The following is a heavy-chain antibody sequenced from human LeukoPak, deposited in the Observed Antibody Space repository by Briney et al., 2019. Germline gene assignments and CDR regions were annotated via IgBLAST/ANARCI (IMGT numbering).Heavy chain of an antibody. CDR2: INHSGST. J-gene: IGHJ4*02. CDR3: ARRRSIREYSAWSYDY. CDR1: GYSVSNGYY. V-gene: IGHV4-34*01. Sequence: SETLSLTCTVSGYSVSNGYYWSWIRQPPGRGLEWIRDINHSGSTNYNPPGKSRVTMSVDMSTNQFYLNLRSVAAADLSVYYCARRRSIREYSAWSYDYWGQGTLVTVSS. D-gene: IGHD5-18*01.